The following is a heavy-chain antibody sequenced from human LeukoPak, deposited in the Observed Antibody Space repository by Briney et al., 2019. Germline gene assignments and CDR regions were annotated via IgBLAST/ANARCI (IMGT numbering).Heavy chain of an antibody. CDR3: ARGSVAHYYDSSGYPEY. Sequence: SETLSLTCTVSGGSISSGGYYWSWIRQHPGKGLEWIGYIYYSGSTYYNPSLKSRVTISVDTSKNQFSLKLSSVTAADTAVYYCARGSVAHYYDSSGYPEYWGQGTLVTVSS. CDR1: GGSISSGGYY. J-gene: IGHJ4*02. V-gene: IGHV4-31*03. D-gene: IGHD3-22*01. CDR2: IYYSGST.